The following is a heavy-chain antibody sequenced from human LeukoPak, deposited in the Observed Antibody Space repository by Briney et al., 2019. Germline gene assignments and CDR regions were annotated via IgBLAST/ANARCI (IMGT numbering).Heavy chain of an antibody. J-gene: IGHJ5*02. V-gene: IGHV4-39*02. CDR3: AGDRREGAAAGTRFDP. D-gene: IGHD6-13*01. Sequence: SETLSLTCTVSGGSISSSSYYWGWIRQPPGKGLEWIGSIYYSGSTYYNPSLKSRVTISVDTSKNQFSLKLSSVTAADTAVYYCAGDRREGAAAGTRFDPWGQGTLVTVSS. CDR1: GGSISSSSYY. CDR2: IYYSGST.